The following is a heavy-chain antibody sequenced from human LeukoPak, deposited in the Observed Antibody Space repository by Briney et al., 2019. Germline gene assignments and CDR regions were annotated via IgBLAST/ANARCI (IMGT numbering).Heavy chain of an antibody. J-gene: IGHJ4*02. CDR1: GGSISSSSYY. V-gene: IGHV4-39*02. CDR3: VRDDYGPFDY. CDR2: IYYSGST. Sequence: SETLSLTCTVSGGSISSSSYYWGWIRQPPGKGLEWIGSIYYSGSTYYNPSLKSRVTISVDTSKNQFSLKLSSVTAADTAVYYCVRDDYGPFDYWGQGTPVTVSS. D-gene: IGHD4-17*01.